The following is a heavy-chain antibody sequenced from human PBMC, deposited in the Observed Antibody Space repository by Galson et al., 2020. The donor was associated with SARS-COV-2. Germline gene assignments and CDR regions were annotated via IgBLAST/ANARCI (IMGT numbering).Heavy chain of an antibody. CDR2: IYYSGST. CDR3: ARGSPLWFGDGLYFDY. D-gene: IGHD3-10*01. Sequence: SETLSLTCTVSGDSISSGGYYWNWIRQHPGKALEWLGYIYYSGSTSYNPSLNSRLSMSRDTSKNQFSLTLRSVTGADTAIYFCARGSPLWFGDGLYFDYWGQGTLVAVSS. V-gene: IGHV4-31*03. CDR1: GDSISSGGYY. J-gene: IGHJ4*02.